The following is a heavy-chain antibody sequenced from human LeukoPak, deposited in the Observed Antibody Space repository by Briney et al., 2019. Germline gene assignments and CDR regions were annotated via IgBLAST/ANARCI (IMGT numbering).Heavy chain of an antibody. CDR1: GGTFSRHT. CDR2: ITPMFGTS. V-gene: IGHV1-69*13. D-gene: IGHD1-14*01. Sequence: GASVKVSCKASGGTFSRHTISWVRQSPGQGLEWMGGITPMFGTSNYAQKFRGRVTITADDSTSTAYVELSSLRSEDTAVYYCARDSSEFRSLLFHWGQGTLVTVSS. CDR3: ARDSSEFRSLLFH. J-gene: IGHJ1*01.